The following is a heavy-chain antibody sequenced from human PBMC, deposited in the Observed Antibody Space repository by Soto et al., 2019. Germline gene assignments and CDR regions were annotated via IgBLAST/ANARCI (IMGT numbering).Heavy chain of an antibody. CDR3: ATRITVFGLLIPPLDP. J-gene: IGHJ5*02. Sequence: PSESLSLTCAVYGGSVNSYYWNWIRQPPGKGLEWIGEINHTGGTHYNPSLKSRVTMSVDTSKNQFSLRLSSVTAAYTAIYYCATRITVFGLLIPPLDPWGQGTQVTVSS. D-gene: IGHD3-3*01. CDR1: GGSVNSYY. V-gene: IGHV4-34*01. CDR2: INHTGGT.